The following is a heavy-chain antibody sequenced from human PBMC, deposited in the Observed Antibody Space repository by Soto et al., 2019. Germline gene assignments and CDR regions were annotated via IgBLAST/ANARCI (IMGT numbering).Heavy chain of an antibody. CDR1: GFTFSNYA. CDR2: ISGSGGST. D-gene: IGHD6-13*01. CDR3: AKDQGSSWYEIDY. Sequence: EVQLLESGGGLVQPGGSLRLSCAASGFTFSNYAVTWVRQAPGKGLEWVSTISGSGGSTYYADSVKGRFTISRDNSKNTLYLQMNRLRAEDTDAYYCAKDQGSSWYEIDYWGQGTLVTVSS. V-gene: IGHV3-23*01. J-gene: IGHJ4*02.